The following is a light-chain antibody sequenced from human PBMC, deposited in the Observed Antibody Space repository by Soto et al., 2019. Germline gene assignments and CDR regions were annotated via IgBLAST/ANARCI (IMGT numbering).Light chain of an antibody. CDR3: QQSNNWPPWT. J-gene: IGKJ1*01. CDR1: QSVSSSY. CDR2: GAS. Sequence: EIALKQSPGTLSLSPGERATLSCRASQSVSSSYLAWYQQKPGQAPRLLIYGASTRATGIPARFSGSGYGTEFTLTISSLQSEDFAIYFCQQSNNWPPWTFGQGTKVDIK. V-gene: IGKV3-15*01.